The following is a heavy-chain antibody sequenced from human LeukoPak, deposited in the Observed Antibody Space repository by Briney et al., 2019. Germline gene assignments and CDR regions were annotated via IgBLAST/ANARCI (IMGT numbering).Heavy chain of an antibody. CDR1: GGSFSGYY. J-gene: IGHJ4*02. D-gene: IGHD2-2*01. CDR2: INHSGST. CDR3: ARDFRWAGNCSSTSCYDAFLDY. V-gene: IGHV4-34*01. Sequence: SETLSLTCAVYGGSFSGYYWSWIRQPPGKGLEWIGEINHSGSTNYNPSLKSRVTISVDTSKNQFSLKLSSVTAADTAVYYCARDFRWAGNCSSTSCYDAFLDYWGQGTLVTVSS.